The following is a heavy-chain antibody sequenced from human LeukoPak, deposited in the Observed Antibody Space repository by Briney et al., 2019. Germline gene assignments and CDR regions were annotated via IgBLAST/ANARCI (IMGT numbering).Heavy chain of an antibody. J-gene: IGHJ5*02. CDR1: GFTFTIFG. Sequence: PGGSLRLSCSTSGFTFTIFGINWVRQAPGKGPEWVSYIDARSGITYYADSVQGRFTISRDNAKESVFLQMNSLRAEDTAVYYCAREGIAAAENWFDPWGQGTLVTVSS. CDR2: IDARSGIT. CDR3: AREGIAAAENWFDP. D-gene: IGHD6-13*01. V-gene: IGHV3-48*01.